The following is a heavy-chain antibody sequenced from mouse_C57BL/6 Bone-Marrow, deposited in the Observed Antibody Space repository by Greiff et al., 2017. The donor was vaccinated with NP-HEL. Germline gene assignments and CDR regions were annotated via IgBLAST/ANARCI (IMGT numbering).Heavy chain of an antibody. CDR2: INPSTGGT. D-gene: IGHD4-1*01. CDR1: GYSFTGYY. Sequence: EVQLQESGPELVKPGASVKISCKASGYSFTGYYMNWVKQSPEKSLEWIGEINPSTGGTTYNQKFKAKATLTVDKSSSTAYMQLKSLTSEDSAVYCCARAGDWGFAYWGQGTLVTVSA. V-gene: IGHV1-42*01. CDR3: ARAGDWGFAY. J-gene: IGHJ3*01.